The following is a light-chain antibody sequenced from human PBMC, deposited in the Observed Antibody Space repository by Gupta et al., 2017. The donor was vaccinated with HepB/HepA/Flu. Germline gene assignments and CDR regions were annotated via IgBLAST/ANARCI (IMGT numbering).Light chain of an antibody. CDR2: AIS. V-gene: IGKV3-20*01. Sequence: EIVLTQSPGTLSLSPGERATVSCRASQNINSNSLACHQHKWGQAPRLLIYAISTRATANPDTPSGSMXGTXISLRVXRREPAQFAVYFSRQECHSVQTFGXGTRVEAK. J-gene: IGKJ1*01. CDR3: RQECHSVQT. CDR1: QNINSNS.